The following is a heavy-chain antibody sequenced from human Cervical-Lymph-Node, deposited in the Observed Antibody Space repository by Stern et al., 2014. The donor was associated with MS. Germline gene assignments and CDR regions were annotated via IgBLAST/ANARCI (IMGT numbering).Heavy chain of an antibody. Sequence: VQLVESGPGLVKPSQTLSLTCTVSGGSISSGDNYWSWIRQPPGKGSEWIGYIHYSGGTYFNPSLKSRATISADTSKNQFSLKLNSMTAADTAVYYCARVPDYGDAFFDYWGQGILVTVSS. J-gene: IGHJ4*02. V-gene: IGHV4-30-4*01. CDR3: ARVPDYGDAFFDY. CDR2: IHYSGGT. D-gene: IGHD4-17*01. CDR1: GGSISSGDNY.